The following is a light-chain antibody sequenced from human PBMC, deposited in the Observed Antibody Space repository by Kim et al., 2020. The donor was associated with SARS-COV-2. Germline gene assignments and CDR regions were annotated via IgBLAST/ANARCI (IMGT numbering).Light chain of an antibody. CDR3: QQYYSTPRT. V-gene: IGKV4-1*01. J-gene: IGKJ2*01. Sequence: RATINCKSSQSVLYSSNNKNYLAWYQQKPGQPPKLLIYWASTRESGVHDRFSGSGSGTDFTLTNSSLQAEDVAVYYCQQYYSTPRTFGQGTKLEI. CDR2: WAS. CDR1: QSVLYSSNNKNY.